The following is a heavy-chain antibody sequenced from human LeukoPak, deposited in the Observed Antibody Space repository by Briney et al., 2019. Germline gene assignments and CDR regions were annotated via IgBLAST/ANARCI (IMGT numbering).Heavy chain of an antibody. CDR3: ARARGTGPGAHFDY. D-gene: IGHD3-10*01. V-gene: IGHV3-48*04. J-gene: IGHJ4*02. CDR1: GFTFSTYN. Sequence: GGSLRLSCTASGFTFSTYNMNWVRQAPGKGLEWVSYISSSSSIIYYADSVKGRLTISRDNANNSLFLQMNSLRAEDTAVYYCARARGTGPGAHFDYWGQGTLVIVSS. CDR2: ISSSSSII.